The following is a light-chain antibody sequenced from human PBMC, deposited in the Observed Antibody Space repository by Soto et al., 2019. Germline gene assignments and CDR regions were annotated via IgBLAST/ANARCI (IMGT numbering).Light chain of an antibody. CDR2: DAS. CDR3: QQYEISPPIT. J-gene: IGKJ5*01. Sequence: EILLTQSPGTLSLSPGERATLSCRXSQSLNRRYLAWYQQKPGQAPRLLIYDASRRATDIPDRFSGSGSGTDFTLTITRLEPEDFAMYYCQQYEISPPITLGQGTRLEIK. CDR1: QSLNRRY. V-gene: IGKV3-20*01.